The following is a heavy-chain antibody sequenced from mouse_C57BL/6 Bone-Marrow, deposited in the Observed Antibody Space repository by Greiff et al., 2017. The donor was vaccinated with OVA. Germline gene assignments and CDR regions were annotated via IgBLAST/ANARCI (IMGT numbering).Heavy chain of an antibody. CDR2: IDPENGDT. CDR3: TQGDYGSTWYFDV. J-gene: IGHJ1*03. Sequence: VQLQQPGAELVRPGASVKLSCTASGFNITAAYMHWVKQRPEQGLEWIGWIDPENGDTEYASKFKGKATLPADNSSNTAYLQLSSLTSADTSVYYGTQGDYGSTWYFDVWGTGTTVTVSS. V-gene: IGHV14-4*01. D-gene: IGHD1-1*01. CDR1: GFNITAAY.